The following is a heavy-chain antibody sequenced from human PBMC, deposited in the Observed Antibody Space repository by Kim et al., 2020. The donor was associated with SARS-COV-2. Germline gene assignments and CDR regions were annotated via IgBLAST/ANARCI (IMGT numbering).Heavy chain of an antibody. D-gene: IGHD3-10*01. V-gene: IGHV3-30-3*01. CDR1: GVSFDSSA. Sequence: GGSLRLSCAASGVSFDSSAMNWVRQAPGKGLEWVAVISFDGRNKAYADSVKGRFTISRDNSKSTLHLQMNSLRVEATAVYYCARGNYYESVSLSDYYNGMDVWGQGTTVTVSS. CDR3: ARGNYYESVSLSDYYNGMDV. CDR2: ISFDGRNK. J-gene: IGHJ6*02.